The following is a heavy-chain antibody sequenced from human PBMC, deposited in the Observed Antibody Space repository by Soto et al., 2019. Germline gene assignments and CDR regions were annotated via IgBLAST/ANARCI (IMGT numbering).Heavy chain of an antibody. CDR1: GGTFSSYA. V-gene: IGHV1-69*13. J-gene: IGHJ4*02. Sequence: ASVKVSCKASGGTFSSYAISWVRQAPGQGLEWMGGIIPILGTANYAQKFQGRVTITADESTSTAYMELSSLRSEDTAVYYCARDPSSGQADDYWGQGTLVTVSS. CDR2: IIPILGTA. CDR3: ARDPSSGQADDY. D-gene: IGHD3-22*01.